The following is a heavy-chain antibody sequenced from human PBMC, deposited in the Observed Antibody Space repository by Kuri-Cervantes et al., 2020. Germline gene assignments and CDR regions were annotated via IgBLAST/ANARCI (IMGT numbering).Heavy chain of an antibody. D-gene: IGHD1-26*01. J-gene: IGHJ4*02. Sequence: GESLKISCAASGFTFDDYGMTWVRQAPGKGLQWVSGLTWSGGNTAYANSVKGRFNISRDNAKNSLYLQMNSLRAEDTALYYCARSIVGGTTSGYDYWGQGTLVTVSS. V-gene: IGHV3-20*04. CDR2: LTWSGGNT. CDR1: GFTFDDYG. CDR3: ARSIVGGTTSGYDY.